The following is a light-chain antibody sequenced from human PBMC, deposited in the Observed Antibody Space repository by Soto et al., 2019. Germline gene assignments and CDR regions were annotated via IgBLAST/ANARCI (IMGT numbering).Light chain of an antibody. Sequence: DTQMTQSPSTLSASIGDRVTITCRASQNINNWLAWYQQKPGKAPKLLIYDASRLKSGVPSRFSGSGSGTEFTLTISRMKPDDSATYYCQQYNNYFGGGTKVEI. V-gene: IGKV1-5*01. J-gene: IGKJ4*01. CDR3: QQYNNY. CDR1: QNINNW. CDR2: DAS.